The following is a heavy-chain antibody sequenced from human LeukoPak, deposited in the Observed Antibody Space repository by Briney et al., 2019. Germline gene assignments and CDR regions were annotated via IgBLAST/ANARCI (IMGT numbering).Heavy chain of an antibody. J-gene: IGHJ3*02. CDR2: VRNQAYGGTT. D-gene: IGHD1-1*01. V-gene: IGHV3-49*03. CDR1: GFTFGDYA. CDR3: TRDRIGTGTTGDAFDI. Sequence: GGSLRLSCTASGFTFGDYAMNWFRQAPGKGLEWVGFVRNQAYGGTTEYAASVKGRFTISRDDSKSIAYLQMNSLKSEDTAVYYCTRDRIGTGTTGDAFDIWGQGTMLIVSS.